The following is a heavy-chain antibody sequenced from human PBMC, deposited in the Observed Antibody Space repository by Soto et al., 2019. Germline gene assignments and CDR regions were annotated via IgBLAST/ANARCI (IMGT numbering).Heavy chain of an antibody. J-gene: IGHJ6*02. Sequence: QVQLVQSGAEVKKPGSSVKVSCKASGGTFSSYAIRWVRQAPGQGLEWMGGIIPIFGTANYAQKFQGRVTITADESTSTAYMELSSLRSEDTAVYYCARAKGCSGGSCYLYYYYYYGMDVWGQGTTVTVSS. V-gene: IGHV1-69*01. CDR1: GGTFSSYA. CDR2: IIPIFGTA. D-gene: IGHD2-15*01. CDR3: ARAKGCSGGSCYLYYYYYYGMDV.